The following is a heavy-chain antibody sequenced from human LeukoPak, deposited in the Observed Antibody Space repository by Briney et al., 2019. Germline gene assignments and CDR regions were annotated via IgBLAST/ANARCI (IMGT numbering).Heavy chain of an antibody. V-gene: IGHV3-23*01. CDR1: GFTVSSNY. Sequence: PGGSLRLSCAASGFTVSSNYMSWVRQAPGKGLEWVSAISGSGGSTYYADSVKGRFTISRDNSKNTLYLQMNSLRAEDTAVYYCAKVKRYSYGHDYWGQGTLVTVSS. CDR3: AKVKRYSYGHDY. CDR2: ISGSGGST. J-gene: IGHJ4*02. D-gene: IGHD5-18*01.